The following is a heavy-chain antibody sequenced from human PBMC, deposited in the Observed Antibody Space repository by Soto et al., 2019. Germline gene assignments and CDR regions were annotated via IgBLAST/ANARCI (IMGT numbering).Heavy chain of an antibody. CDR2: FIPIFRTL. D-gene: IGHD3-22*01. V-gene: IGHV1-69*01. CDR1: GGIFGSHG. CDR3: VRDRRIYYSDPHDEFVASDYEV. J-gene: IGHJ3*01. Sequence: QVQLIQSEAEVKKPGSSVRVSCTASGGIFGSHGFSWVRQAPGQRLEWVGGFIPIFRTLTYTEKFQARVRIAADESTNTVYLDLSSPTSEDTAVYYCVRDRRIYYSDPHDEFVASDYEVWGQGTMVSVSS.